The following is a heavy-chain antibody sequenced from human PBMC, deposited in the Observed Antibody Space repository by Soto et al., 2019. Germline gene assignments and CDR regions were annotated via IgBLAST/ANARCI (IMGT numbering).Heavy chain of an antibody. J-gene: IGHJ6*02. CDR3: ARAPDIGVVPAVDYGMDV. Sequence: ASVKVSCKASGYTFTGYYMHWVRQAPGQGLEWMGWVNPNSGGTNYAQKFQGWVTMTRDTSISTAYMELSRLRSDDTAVYYCARAPDIGVVPAVDYGMDVWGQGTTVTVSS. CDR2: VNPNSGGT. CDR1: GYTFTGYY. V-gene: IGHV1-2*04. D-gene: IGHD2-2*01.